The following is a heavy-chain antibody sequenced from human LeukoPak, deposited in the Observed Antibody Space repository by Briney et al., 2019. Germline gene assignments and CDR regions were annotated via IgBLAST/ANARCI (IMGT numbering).Heavy chain of an antibody. V-gene: IGHV4-39*07. D-gene: IGHD1-26*01. CDR1: GGSISSSTFY. J-gene: IGHJ4*02. CDR3: AREKWELLLFFDS. Sequence: SETLSLTCTVSGGSISSSTFYWGWLRQPPGRGLEWIGRIYASGKINYNPSLKSRVTISVDTSKNQFSLKLSSVTAADTAVYYCAREKWELLLFFDSWGQGTLVTVSS. CDR2: IYASGKI.